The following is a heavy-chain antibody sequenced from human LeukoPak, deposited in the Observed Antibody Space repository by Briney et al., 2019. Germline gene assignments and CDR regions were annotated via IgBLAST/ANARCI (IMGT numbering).Heavy chain of an antibody. D-gene: IGHD3-22*01. CDR2: ISSSGSTI. CDR1: GFTFSSYE. V-gene: IGHV3-48*03. CDR3: ARTSYYYDSSGYNFDY. Sequence: GGSLRLSCAASGFTFSSYEMNWVRQAPGKGLEWVSYISSSGSTIYYADSVKGRFTISRDNAKNSLYLQMNSLRAEDTAVYYCARTSYYYDSSGYNFDYWGQGTLVTVSS. J-gene: IGHJ4*02.